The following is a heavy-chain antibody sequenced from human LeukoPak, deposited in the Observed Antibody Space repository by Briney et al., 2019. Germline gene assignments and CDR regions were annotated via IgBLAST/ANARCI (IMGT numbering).Heavy chain of an antibody. CDR1: GFTFSSYA. J-gene: IGHJ4*02. CDR3: ASDYKVSLDY. V-gene: IGHV3-30*04. D-gene: IGHD1-1*01. CDR2: ISYDGSNK. Sequence: GGSLRLSCAASGFTFSSYAMHWVRQAPGKGLEWVAVISYDGSNKYYADSVKGRFTISRDNSKNTLYLQMNSLRAEDTAVYYCASDYKVSLDYWGQGTLVTVSS.